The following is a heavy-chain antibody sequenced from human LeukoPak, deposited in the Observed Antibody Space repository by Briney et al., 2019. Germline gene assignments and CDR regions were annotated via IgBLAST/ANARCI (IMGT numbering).Heavy chain of an antibody. V-gene: IGHV4-39*07. CDR2: MYYSGST. CDR3: AREMRSPRGGFDY. Sequence: PSETLSLTCTVSSGSISSTSYYWGWIRQPPGMGLEWIGSMYYSGSTYYNPSLKSRVTISVDTSKSQFSLKLSSVTAADAAVYYCAREMRSPRGGFDYWDQGTLVTVSS. D-gene: IGHD3-10*01. CDR1: SGSISSTSYY. J-gene: IGHJ4*02.